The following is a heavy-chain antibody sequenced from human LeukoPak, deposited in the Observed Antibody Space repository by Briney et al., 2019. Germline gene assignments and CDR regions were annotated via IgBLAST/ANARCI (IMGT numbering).Heavy chain of an antibody. CDR3: ASQYCSSTSCESAFDI. CDR2: IYYSGSGSI. J-gene: IGHJ3*02. D-gene: IGHD2-2*01. CDR1: GGSISSSSYY. V-gene: IGHV4-39*01. Sequence: SETLSLTCSVSGGSISSSSYYWGWVRQPPGKGLEWIGSIYYSGSGSIHYNPSLKSRVTISVDTSKNQFSLKLSSVTATDTAVFYCASQYCSSTSCESAFDIWGQGTMVTVSS.